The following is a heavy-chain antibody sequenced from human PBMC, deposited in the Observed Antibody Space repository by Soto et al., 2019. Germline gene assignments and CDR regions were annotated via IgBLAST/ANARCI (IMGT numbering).Heavy chain of an antibody. CDR1: GGSVRDGSYY. D-gene: IGHD1-7*01. V-gene: IGHV4-61*01. CDR2: IYHSGST. CDR3: AGYNWSYYFDP. Sequence: TLSLTCTVSGGSVRDGSYYWAWLRQPPGKGLEWIGHIYHSGSTIYNPSLKSRVTISIDTSKSQFSLNLNSMTAADTAVYYCAGYNWSYYFDPWGQGTLVTVS. J-gene: IGHJ5*02.